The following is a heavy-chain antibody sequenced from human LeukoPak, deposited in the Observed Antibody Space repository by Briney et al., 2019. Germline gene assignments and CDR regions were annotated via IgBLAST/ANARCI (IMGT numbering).Heavy chain of an antibody. CDR2: ISYDGSNK. CDR1: GFTFSSYG. Sequence: GRSLRLSCAASGFTFSSYGMHWVRQAPGKGLEWVAVISYDGSNKYYADSVKGRFTISRDNSKNTLYLQMNSLRAEDTAVYYCAKDSVWFGELLTFGMDVWGQGTTVTVSS. D-gene: IGHD3-10*01. V-gene: IGHV3-30*18. J-gene: IGHJ6*02. CDR3: AKDSVWFGELLTFGMDV.